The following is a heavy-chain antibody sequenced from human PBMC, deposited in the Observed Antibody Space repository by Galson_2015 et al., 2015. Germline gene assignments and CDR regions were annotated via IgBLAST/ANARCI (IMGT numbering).Heavy chain of an antibody. CDR2: ISYDGSNK. Sequence: SLRLSCAASGFTFSSYGMHWVRQAPGKGLEWVAVISYDGSNKYYADSVKGRFTISRDNSKNTLYLQMNSLRAEDTAVYYCAKPLGGYDYVWGSYRDAFDIWGQGTMVTVSS. CDR1: GFTFSSYG. CDR3: AKPLGGYDYVWGSYRDAFDI. D-gene: IGHD3-16*02. V-gene: IGHV3-30*18. J-gene: IGHJ3*02.